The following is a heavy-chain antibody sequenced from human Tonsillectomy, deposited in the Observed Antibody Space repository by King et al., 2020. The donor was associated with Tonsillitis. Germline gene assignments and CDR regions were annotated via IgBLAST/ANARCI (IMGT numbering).Heavy chain of an antibody. Sequence: QLQESGPGLVKPSETLSLTCAVANYSINSGYYWGWIRQPPGKGLVWLGHLYHSGSTYYTPSLKSRVAISADTSQNQFSLKLSSVTAADTATYYCARHSYYDSNDWGQGTLVTVSS. CDR2: LYHSGST. CDR3: ARHSYYDSND. V-gene: IGHV4-38-2*01. CDR1: NYSINSGYY. J-gene: IGHJ4*02. D-gene: IGHD3-22*01.